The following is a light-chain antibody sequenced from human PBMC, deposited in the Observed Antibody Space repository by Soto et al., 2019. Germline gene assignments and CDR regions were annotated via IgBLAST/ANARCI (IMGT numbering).Light chain of an antibody. CDR1: SSDVGGYNY. CDR2: EDS. Sequence: QSALTQPASVSGSPGQSITISCTGTSSDVGGYNYVYWYQQHPGKAPKLMIYEDSNRPSGVSNRFSGSKSGNTASLTMSGVQAEDEADYYCSSYTISSSYVFGTGTKVTVL. CDR3: SSYTISSSYV. J-gene: IGLJ1*01. V-gene: IGLV2-14*01.